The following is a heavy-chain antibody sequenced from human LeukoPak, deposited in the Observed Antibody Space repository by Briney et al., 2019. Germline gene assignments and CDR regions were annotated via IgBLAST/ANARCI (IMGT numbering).Heavy chain of an antibody. D-gene: IGHD1-1*01. CDR3: ARWETAFDY. V-gene: IGHV4-39*07. CDR2: IYYSGST. J-gene: IGHJ4*02. Sequence: SETLSLTCTVSGGSISSSSYYWGWIRQPPGKGLEWIGSIYYSGSTYYNSSLKGRVTISVDTSKNQFSLRLGSVTAADTAVYYCARWETAFDYWGQGTLVTVTS. CDR1: GGSISSSSYY.